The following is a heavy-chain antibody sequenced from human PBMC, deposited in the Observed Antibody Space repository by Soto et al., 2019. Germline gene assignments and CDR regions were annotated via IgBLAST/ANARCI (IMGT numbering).Heavy chain of an antibody. Sequence: SETLSLTCAVYGGSFSGYYWSRIRQPPGKGLEWIGEINHSGSTNYNPSLKSRVTISVDTSKNQFSLKLSSVTAADTAVYYCARDATVVAATPKHWFDPWGQGTLVTVSS. CDR1: GGSFSGYY. CDR2: INHSGST. CDR3: ARDATVVAATPKHWFDP. J-gene: IGHJ5*02. V-gene: IGHV4-34*01. D-gene: IGHD2-15*01.